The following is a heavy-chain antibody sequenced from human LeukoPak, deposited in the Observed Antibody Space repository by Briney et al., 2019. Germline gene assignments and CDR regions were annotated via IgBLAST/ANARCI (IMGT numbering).Heavy chain of an antibody. CDR2: IKQDGNEK. Sequence: GGSLRLSCAASGYTFSSYWMTWVRQAPGKGLEWVANIKQDGNEKYYVDSVKGRFTISRDNAKNSLYLQMNSLRAEDTAVYYCARDSEYSSSLPLDYWGQGTLVTVSS. V-gene: IGHV3-7*01. J-gene: IGHJ4*02. CDR3: ARDSEYSSSLPLDY. CDR1: GYTFSSYW. D-gene: IGHD6-6*01.